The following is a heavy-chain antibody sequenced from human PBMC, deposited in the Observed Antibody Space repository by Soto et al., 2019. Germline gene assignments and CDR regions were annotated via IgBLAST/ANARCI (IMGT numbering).Heavy chain of an antibody. V-gene: IGHV3-23*01. J-gene: IGHJ4*02. CDR3: AKGGKTYYYDSSGYYYPLGY. Sequence: GGSLRLSCAASGFTFSSYAMSWVRQAPGKGLERVSAISGSGGSTYYADSVKGRFTISRDNSKNTLYLQMNSLRAEDTAVYYCAKGGKTYYYDSSGYYYPLGYWGQGTLVTVSS. CDR1: GFTFSSYA. CDR2: ISGSGGST. D-gene: IGHD3-22*01.